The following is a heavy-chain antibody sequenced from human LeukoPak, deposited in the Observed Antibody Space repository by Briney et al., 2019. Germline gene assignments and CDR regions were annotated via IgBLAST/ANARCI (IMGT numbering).Heavy chain of an antibody. CDR2: ISAYNGNT. J-gene: IGHJ4*02. V-gene: IGHV1-18*04. D-gene: IGHD6-13*01. Sequence: GASVKVSCKASVYTFTSYSISWVRQAPGQGLEWMGWISAYNGNTNYAQKLQGRVTMTTDTSTSTAYMELRSLRSDDTAVYYCARGYSSSWYRVDFDYWGQGTLVTVSS. CDR1: VYTFTSYS. CDR3: ARGYSSSWYRVDFDY.